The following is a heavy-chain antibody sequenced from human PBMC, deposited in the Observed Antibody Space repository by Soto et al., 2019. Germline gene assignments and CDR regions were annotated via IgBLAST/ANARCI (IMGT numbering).Heavy chain of an antibody. D-gene: IGHD4-17*01. CDR1: GGSFSTYG. V-gene: IGHV1-69*13. J-gene: IGHJ4*02. CDR2: IIPRFGTT. CDR3: ARELDPYYGGNSLSLDY. Sequence: QVQLVQSGAEVRKPGSSVKVSCKASGGSFSTYGINWVRLAPGQGLEGMGGIIPRFGTTNYAQTFRGRVTITADESTNTAYMELNYLRSEDTAVYFCARELDPYYGGNSLSLDYWGQGTLVTVSS.